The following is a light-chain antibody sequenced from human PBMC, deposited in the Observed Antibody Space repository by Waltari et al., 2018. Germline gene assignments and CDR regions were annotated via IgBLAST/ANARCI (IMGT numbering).Light chain of an antibody. CDR2: DVS. CDR3: SSYISSSTLEL. J-gene: IGLJ2*01. V-gene: IGLV2-14*03. Sequence: QSALTQPASVSGSPGQSITISCTGTSSDVGAYNYVSWYQQHPGQAPKLMIFDVSNRPSGVSNRFSGSKSGNTASLTSSGLQAEDEAGYYCSSYISSSTLELFGGGTSLTVL. CDR1: SSDVGAYNY.